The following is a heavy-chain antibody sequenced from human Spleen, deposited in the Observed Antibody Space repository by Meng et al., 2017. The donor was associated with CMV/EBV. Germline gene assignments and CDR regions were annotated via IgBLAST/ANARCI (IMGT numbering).Heavy chain of an antibody. CDR3: ARLRVGATTTDDY. J-gene: IGHJ4*02. D-gene: IGHD1-26*01. Sequence: VRLVQSGAEVKKPGASVKVSCKASGYTFTRYYMHWVRQAPGQGLEWMGWINPNSGGTNYAQKFQGRVTMTRDTSISTAYMELSRLRSDDTAVYYCARLRVGATTTDDYWGQGTLVTVSS. CDR1: GYTFTRYY. V-gene: IGHV1-2*02. CDR2: INPNSGGT.